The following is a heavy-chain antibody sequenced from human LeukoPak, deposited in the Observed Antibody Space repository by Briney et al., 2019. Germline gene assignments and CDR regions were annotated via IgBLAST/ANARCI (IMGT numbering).Heavy chain of an antibody. CDR2: IGISSGNT. CDR3: ARDHNYAFDN. V-gene: IGHV3-48*04. J-gene: IGHJ4*02. Sequence: GGSLRFSCVASGFPFSDYSMNWVRHAPGKGLEWISYIGISSGNTKYADSVKGRFTISGDSANNSLYLQMNSRVVEDTAVYFCARDHNYAFDNWGQGTLVIVSS. CDR1: GFPFSDYS. D-gene: IGHD1-1*01.